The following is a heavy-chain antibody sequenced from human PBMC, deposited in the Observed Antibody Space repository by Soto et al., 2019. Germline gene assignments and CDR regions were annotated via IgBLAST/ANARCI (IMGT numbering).Heavy chain of an antibody. CDR2: ISYDGSNK. CDR1: GFTFSSYA. V-gene: IGHV3-30-3*01. D-gene: IGHD6-19*01. J-gene: IGHJ4*02. CDR3: VRARTRIAVAGTGGWFGY. Sequence: QVQLVESGGGVVQPGRSLRLSCAASGFTFSSYAMHWVRQAPGKGLEWVAVISYDGSNKYYADSVKGRLTISRDNSKNTLYLQINSLRAADTAVYYCVRARTRIAVAGTGGWFGYWGQGTLVTVSS.